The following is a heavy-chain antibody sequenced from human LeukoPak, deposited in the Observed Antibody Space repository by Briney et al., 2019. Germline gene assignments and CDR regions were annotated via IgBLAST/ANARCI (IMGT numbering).Heavy chain of an antibody. CDR2: IYYSGST. CDR3: ARGGPPVTIFGVVISWFDP. J-gene: IGHJ5*02. CDR1: GGSISSYY. D-gene: IGHD3-3*01. V-gene: IGHV4-59*01. Sequence: PSETLSLTCTVSGGSISSYYWSWIRQPPGKGLEWIGYIYYSGSTNYNPSLKSRVTIPLDTSKNQFSLKLSSVTAADTAVYYCARGGPPVTIFGVVISWFDPWGQGTLVTVSS.